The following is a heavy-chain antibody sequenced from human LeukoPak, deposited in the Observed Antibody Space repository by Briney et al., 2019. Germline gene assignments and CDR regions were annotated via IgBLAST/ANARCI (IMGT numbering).Heavy chain of an antibody. V-gene: IGHV4-34*01. CDR3: ARGGPYDSSGYWAFDI. J-gene: IGHJ3*02. CDR2: INHSGSS. D-gene: IGHD3-22*01. Sequence: PSETLSLTCAVHGGSLSGYYWSWIRQPPGKGLGWIGEINHSGSSNYNPSLTSRVTISVDRSKNQFSLKLSSVTAADTAVYYCARGGPYDSSGYWAFDIWGQGTMVTVSS. CDR1: GGSLSGYY.